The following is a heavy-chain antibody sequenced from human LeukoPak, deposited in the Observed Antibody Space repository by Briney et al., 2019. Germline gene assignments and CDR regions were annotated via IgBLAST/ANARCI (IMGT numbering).Heavy chain of an antibody. V-gene: IGHV1-18*01. CDR3: ARGTIFRDYVWGSYRYFDY. D-gene: IGHD3-16*02. J-gene: IGHJ4*02. Sequence: ASVKVSCKASGYTFTSYGISWVRQAPGQGLEWMGWISASNGNTNYAQKLQGRVTMTTDTSTSTAYMELRSLRSDDTAVYYCARGTIFRDYVWGSYRYFDYWGQGTLVTVSS. CDR2: ISASNGNT. CDR1: GYTFTSYG.